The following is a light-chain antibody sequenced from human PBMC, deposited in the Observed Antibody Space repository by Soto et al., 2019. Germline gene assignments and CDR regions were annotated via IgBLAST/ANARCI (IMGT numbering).Light chain of an antibody. CDR3: QQYGTSPPRYI. V-gene: IGKV3-20*01. J-gene: IGKJ2*01. CDR1: QTVGSPY. CDR2: AAS. Sequence: EIVLTQSPGTLSLSPGEKATLSCRASQTVGSPYLAWYQQKHGRAPRLLIYAASSRATGIPDRFSGSGSATDFTLTISSLEPEDFAVYYCQQYGTSPPRYIFGQGTKLEIK.